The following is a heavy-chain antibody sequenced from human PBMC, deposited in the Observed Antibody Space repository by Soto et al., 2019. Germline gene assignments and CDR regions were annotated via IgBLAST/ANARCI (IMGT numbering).Heavy chain of an antibody. CDR1: GFTVSSNY. J-gene: IGHJ3*02. V-gene: IGHV3-66*01. CDR2: IYSGGST. Sequence: ESGGGLVQPGGSLRLSCAASGFTVSSNYMSWVRQAPGKGLEWVSVIYSGGSTYYADSVKGRFTISRDNSKNTLYLQMNSLRAEDTAVYYCARGVMITFGGTGNAFDIWGQGTMVTVSS. D-gene: IGHD3-16*01. CDR3: ARGVMITFGGTGNAFDI.